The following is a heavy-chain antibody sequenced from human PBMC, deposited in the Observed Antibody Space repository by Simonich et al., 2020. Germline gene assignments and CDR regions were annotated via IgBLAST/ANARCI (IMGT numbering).Heavy chain of an antibody. V-gene: IGHV1-2*02. Sequence: QVQLVQSGAEVKKPGASVKVSCKASGYTFTGYYMHWVRQAPGQGLEWMGWNSPNRGGTNYAQKFQGRVTMTRDTSISTAYMELSRLRSDDTAVYYCARGALTGDYYYMDVWGKGTTVTVSS. D-gene: IGHD7-27*01. CDR1: GYTFTGYY. J-gene: IGHJ6*03. CDR2: NSPNRGGT. CDR3: ARGALTGDYYYMDV.